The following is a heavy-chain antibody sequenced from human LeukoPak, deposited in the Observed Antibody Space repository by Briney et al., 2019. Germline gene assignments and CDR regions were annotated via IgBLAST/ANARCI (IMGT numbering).Heavy chain of an antibody. CDR1: GFSLSTSGVG. Sequence: SGPTLVNPTQTLTLTCTFSGFSLSTSGVGVGWIRQPPGKALEWLALIYWDDDKRYSPSLKSRLTITKDTSKNQVVLTMTNMDPVDTATYYCALPGYSYGYGEYYFDYWGQGTLVTVSS. D-gene: IGHD5-18*01. V-gene: IGHV2-5*02. J-gene: IGHJ4*02. CDR3: ALPGYSYGYGEYYFDY. CDR2: IYWDDDK.